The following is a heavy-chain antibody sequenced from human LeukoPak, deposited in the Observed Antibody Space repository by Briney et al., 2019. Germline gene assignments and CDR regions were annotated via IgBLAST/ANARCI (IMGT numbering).Heavy chain of an antibody. CDR2: IYYSGST. V-gene: IGHV4-59*01. CDR3: AAQKLVGATLGY. D-gene: IGHD1-26*01. CDR1: GGSISSYY. Sequence: SETLSLTCTVSGGSISSYYWSWIRQPPGKGLEWIGYIYYSGSTNYNPSLKSRVTISVDTSKNQFSLKLSSVTAADTAVYCCAAQKLVGATLGYWGQGTLVTVSS. J-gene: IGHJ4*02.